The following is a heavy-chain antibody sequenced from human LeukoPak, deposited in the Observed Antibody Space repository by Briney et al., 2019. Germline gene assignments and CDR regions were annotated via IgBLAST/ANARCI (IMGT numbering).Heavy chain of an antibody. CDR3: ARLPYYYGSGSYPARNYFDY. V-gene: IGHV4-34*01. J-gene: IGHJ4*02. CDR2: INHSGST. D-gene: IGHD3-10*01. CDR1: GGSFSGYY. Sequence: SETLSLTCAVYGGSFSGYYWSWIRQPPGKGLEWIGEINHSGSTNYNPSLKSRVTISVDTSKNQFSLKLSSVTAADTAVYYCARLPYYYGSGSYPARNYFDYWGQGTLVTVSS.